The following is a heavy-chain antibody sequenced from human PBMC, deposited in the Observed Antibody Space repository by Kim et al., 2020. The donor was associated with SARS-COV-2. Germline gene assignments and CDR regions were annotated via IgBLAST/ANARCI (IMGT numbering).Heavy chain of an antibody. V-gene: IGHV4-34*01. Sequence: GRTNYHPALKSRGTISVDTSKNQLSLKLRSLTAADTAVYYCARWSRPVDYWGQGTLVTVSS. CDR3: ARWSRPVDY. D-gene: IGHD3-3*01. CDR2: GRT. J-gene: IGHJ4*02.